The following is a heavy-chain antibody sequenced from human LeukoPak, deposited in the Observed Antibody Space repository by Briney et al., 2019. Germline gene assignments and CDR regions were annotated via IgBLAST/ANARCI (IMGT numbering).Heavy chain of an antibody. J-gene: IGHJ4*02. V-gene: IGHV1-18*01. D-gene: IGHD3-22*01. CDR1: GYTFTSYG. CDR3: ARDLVEYYYDSSGYYYDY. CDR2: ISAYNGNT. Sequence: ASVKVSCKASGYTFTSYGISWVRQAPGQGLEWMGWISAYNGNTNYAQKLQGRATMTTDTSTSTAYMELRSLRSDDTAVYYCARDLVEYYYDSSGYYYDYWGQGTLVTVSS.